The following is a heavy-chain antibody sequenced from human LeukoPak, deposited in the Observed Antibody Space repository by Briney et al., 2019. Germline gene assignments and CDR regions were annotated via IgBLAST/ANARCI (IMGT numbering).Heavy chain of an antibody. CDR2: FKSKTDGGTT. V-gene: IGHV3-15*01. J-gene: IGHJ6*03. Sequence: GGSLRLSCEASGFTFSRHWMSWVRQAPGKGLEWVGRFKSKTDGGTTDYAAPVKGGFTISRDDSKNTLYLQMNSLKTEDTAVYYCTTAVYYGDYWGYYYYMDVWGKGTTVTVSS. CDR3: TTAVYYGDYWGYYYYMDV. CDR1: GFTFSRHW. D-gene: IGHD4-17*01.